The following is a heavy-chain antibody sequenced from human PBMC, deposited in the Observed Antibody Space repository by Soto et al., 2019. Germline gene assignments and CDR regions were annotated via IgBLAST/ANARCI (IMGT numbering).Heavy chain of an antibody. J-gene: IGHJ5*02. CDR2: ISGSGGST. CDR1: GFTFSSYA. CDR3: AKGKTGFHPPLDP. Sequence: GGSLRLSCAASGFTFSSYAMSWVRQAPGKGLEWVSAISGSGGSTYYADSVKGRFTISRDNSKNTLYRLMDSLRAEDTAVYYCAKGKTGFHPPLDPWGQGTLVTVSS. V-gene: IGHV3-23*01.